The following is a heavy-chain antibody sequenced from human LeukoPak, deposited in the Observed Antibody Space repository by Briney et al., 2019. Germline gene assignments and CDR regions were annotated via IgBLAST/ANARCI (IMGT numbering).Heavy chain of an antibody. J-gene: IGHJ4*02. CDR3: ARVAVGEYYFDY. CDR2: ISWDGGST. Sequence: GGSLRLSCAASGFTFDDYTMHWVRQAPGKGLEWVSLISWDGGSTYYADSVKGRFTISRDNSKNTLYLQMNSLRAEDTAVYYCARVAVGEYYFDYWGQGTLVIVSS. V-gene: IGHV3-43*01. D-gene: IGHD6-19*01. CDR1: GFTFDDYT.